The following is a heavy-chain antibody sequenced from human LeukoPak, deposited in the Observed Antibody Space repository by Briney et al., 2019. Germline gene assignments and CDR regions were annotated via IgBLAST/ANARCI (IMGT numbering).Heavy chain of an antibody. J-gene: IGHJ4*02. CDR2: INHSGST. CDR3: AREPREQWLVQIFDY. V-gene: IGHV4-34*01. CDR1: GGSFSGYY. Sequence: SETLSLTCAVYGGSFSGYYWSWIRQPPGKGLEWIGEINHSGSTNYNPSLKSRVTISVDTSKNQFSLKLSSVTAADTAVYYCAREPREQWLVQIFDYWGQGTLVTVSS. D-gene: IGHD6-19*01.